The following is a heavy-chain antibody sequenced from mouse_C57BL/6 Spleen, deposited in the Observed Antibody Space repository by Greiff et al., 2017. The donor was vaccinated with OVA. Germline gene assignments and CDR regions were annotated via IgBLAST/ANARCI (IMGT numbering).Heavy chain of an antibody. CDR1: GYTFTSYW. D-gene: IGHD3-2*02. V-gene: IGHV1-69*01. CDR3: ASQTAQAPWFAY. J-gene: IGHJ3*01. Sequence: VQLQQPGAELVMPGASVKLSCTASGYTFTSYWMHWVTQRPGQGLEWIGEIDPSDSYTNYNQKFKGKSTLTVDKSSSTAYMQLSSLTSEDSAVYYCASQTAQAPWFAYWGQGTLVTVSA. CDR2: IDPSDSYT.